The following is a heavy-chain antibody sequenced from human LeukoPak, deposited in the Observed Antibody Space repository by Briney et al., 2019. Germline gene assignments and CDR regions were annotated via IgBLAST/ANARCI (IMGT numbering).Heavy chain of an antibody. CDR1: GFTFSNYW. J-gene: IGHJ6*02. CDR2: ISTDGKST. Sequence: PGGSLRLSCVASGFTFSNYWMLWVRQAPGKGLMWVSLISTDGKSTRYAESVKGRFTISRDNAKNALHLQMDILRVEDTALYFCVRDYQFIQEVWGQGTTVTVSS. CDR3: VRDYQFIQEV. D-gene: IGHD2-2*01. V-gene: IGHV3-74*01.